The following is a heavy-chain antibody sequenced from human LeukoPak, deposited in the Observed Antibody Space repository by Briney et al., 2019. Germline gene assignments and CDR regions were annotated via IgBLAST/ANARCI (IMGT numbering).Heavy chain of an antibody. CDR1: GFTFSSYW. Sequence: GGSLRLSCAASGFTFSSYWMHWVRQAPGKGLMWVSHINTDGSSTNYADSVKGRFTISRDNAKNSLYLQMNSLRAEDTAVYYCARHIFSSDAFDIWGQGTMVTVSS. J-gene: IGHJ3*02. D-gene: IGHD2-21*01. V-gene: IGHV3-74*01. CDR2: INTDGSST. CDR3: ARHIFSSDAFDI.